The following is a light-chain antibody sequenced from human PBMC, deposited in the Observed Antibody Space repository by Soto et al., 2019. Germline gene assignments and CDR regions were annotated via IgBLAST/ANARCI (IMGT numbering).Light chain of an antibody. V-gene: IGLV1-40*01. CDR3: QSYDSSLSGSV. CDR1: RSNIGAGYD. J-gene: IGLJ2*01. Sequence: QSVLTQPPSVSGAPGQSVTISCAGSRSNIGAGYDVHRYRQLPGTAPKLLIYGNINRPSGVPDRFSGSKSGTSASLAITGLQAEDEADYSCQSYDSSLSGSVFGGGTKVTVL. CDR2: GNI.